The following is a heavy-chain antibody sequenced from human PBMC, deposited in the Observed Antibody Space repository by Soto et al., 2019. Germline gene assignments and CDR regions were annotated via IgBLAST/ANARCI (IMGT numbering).Heavy chain of an antibody. CDR2: IYHSGST. J-gene: IGHJ4*02. V-gene: IGHV4-4*02. CDR1: GGSISSSNW. CDR3: ARSFMAGTWGLDY. D-gene: IGHD6-19*01. Sequence: SETLSLTCAVSGGSISSSNWWSWVRQPPGKGLEWIGEIYHSGSTNYNPSLKSRVTISVDKSKNQFSLKLSSVTAADTAVYYYARSFMAGTWGLDYWGQGTLVTVSS.